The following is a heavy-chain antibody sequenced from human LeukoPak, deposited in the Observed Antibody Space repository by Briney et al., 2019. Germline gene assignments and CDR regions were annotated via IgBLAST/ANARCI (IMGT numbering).Heavy chain of an antibody. CDR3: ARHGNGAFDI. CDR2: IYYSGST. V-gene: IGHV4-59*08. J-gene: IGHJ3*02. Sequence: SETLSLTCTVSGGSISSYYWSWIRQPPGKGLEWIGFIYYSGSTNYSPSLKSRVPISVDTSKNQFSLKLTSVTAADTAVYYCARHGNGAFDIWGQGTMVTVSS. CDR1: GGSISSYY. D-gene: IGHD1-1*01.